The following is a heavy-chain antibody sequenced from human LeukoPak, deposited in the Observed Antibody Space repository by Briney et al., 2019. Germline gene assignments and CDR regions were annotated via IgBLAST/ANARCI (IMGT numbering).Heavy chain of an antibody. D-gene: IGHD1-1*01. CDR3: ATPPPGYSFSNHYYYMDA. V-gene: IGHV1-69*06. CDR1: GATINANA. J-gene: IGHJ6*03. Sequence: GASVKVSCKPSGATINANAVYWVRKAPGQGLKWLARIIPLFGTVNYAQKFQDRLTVSADKSTNTAHMELSSLRFEDTAIYYCATPPPGYSFSNHYYYMDAWGRGTTVTVSS. CDR2: IIPLFGTV.